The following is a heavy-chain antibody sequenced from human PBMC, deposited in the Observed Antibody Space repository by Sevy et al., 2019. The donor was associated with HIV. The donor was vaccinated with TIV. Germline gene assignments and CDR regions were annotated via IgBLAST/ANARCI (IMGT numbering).Heavy chain of an antibody. Sequence: ASVKVSCKASGYTFTDNFVHWVRQAPGQGLEWMGWMSHRKRTTKYAQRFQGRVTMTTDTSISTVYMELRTVTFDDTAIYYCARETLKNFDFWGQGTLVTVSS. CDR2: MSHRKRTT. J-gene: IGHJ4*02. CDR1: GYTFTDNF. CDR3: ARETLKNFDF. V-gene: IGHV1-2*02.